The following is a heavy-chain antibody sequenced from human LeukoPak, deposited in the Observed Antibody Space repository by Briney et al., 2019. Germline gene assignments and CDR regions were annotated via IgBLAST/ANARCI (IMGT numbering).Heavy chain of an antibody. CDR3: AKLRTAMVYYFDY. CDR1: GFTFSSYA. D-gene: IGHD2-21*02. J-gene: IGHJ4*02. CDR2: ISGSGGST. V-gene: IGHV3-23*01. Sequence: PGGSLRLSCSASGFTFSSYAMSWVRQAPGKGLEWVSAISGSGGSTYYADSVKGRFTISRDNSKNTLYLQMNSLRAEDTAVYYCAKLRTAMVYYFDYWGQGTLVTVSS.